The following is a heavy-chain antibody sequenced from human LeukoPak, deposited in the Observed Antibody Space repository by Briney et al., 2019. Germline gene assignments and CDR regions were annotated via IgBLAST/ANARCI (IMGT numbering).Heavy chain of an antibody. CDR3: ARAYGSRDWDDYLDY. CDR2: ITGTSSSI. Sequence: GGSLRLSCAVSGFIFSDYEMNWVRQAPGKGLEWVSYITGTSSSIYYADSVKGRFTTSRDNAKNSLFLQMNTLRAEDTAVYYCARAYGSRDWDDYLDYWGQGTLVTVSS. CDR1: GFIFSDYE. V-gene: IGHV3-48*03. J-gene: IGHJ4*02. D-gene: IGHD2-21*02.